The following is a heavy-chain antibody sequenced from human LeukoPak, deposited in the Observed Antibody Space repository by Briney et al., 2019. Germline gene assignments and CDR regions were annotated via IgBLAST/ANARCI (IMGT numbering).Heavy chain of an antibody. J-gene: IGHJ4*02. V-gene: IGHV4-59*01. CDR3: ARDPAGPYSGSYYDY. Sequence: SETLSLTCTVSGGSISSYYWSWIRQPPGKGLEWIGYIYYSGSTNYNPSLKSRVTTSVDTSKNQFSLKLSSVTAADTAVYYCARDPAGPYSGSYYDYWGQGTLVTVSS. D-gene: IGHD1-26*01. CDR1: GGSISSYY. CDR2: IYYSGST.